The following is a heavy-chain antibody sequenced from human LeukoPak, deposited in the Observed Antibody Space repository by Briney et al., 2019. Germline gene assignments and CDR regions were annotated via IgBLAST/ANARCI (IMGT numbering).Heavy chain of an antibody. Sequence: GGSLRLSCAASGFTFSSYAMSWVRQAPGKGLEWVSAISGSGGSTYYADSVKGRFTISRDNSKNTLYLQMNSLRAADTAVYYCARLYSSSWYWNWFDPWGQGTLVTVSS. CDR2: ISGSGGST. J-gene: IGHJ5*02. CDR1: GFTFSSYA. V-gene: IGHV3-23*01. CDR3: ARLYSSSWYWNWFDP. D-gene: IGHD6-13*01.